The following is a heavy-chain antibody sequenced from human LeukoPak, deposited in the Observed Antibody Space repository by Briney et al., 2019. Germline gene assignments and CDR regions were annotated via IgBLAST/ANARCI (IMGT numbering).Heavy chain of an antibody. V-gene: IGHV4-39*01. J-gene: IGHJ4*02. D-gene: IGHD3-22*01. CDR3: ARWIIMIVVFDY. Sequence: PLETLSLTCTVSGGSISSSSYYWGWIRQPPGKGLEWIGSIYYSGSTYYNPSLKSRVTISVDTSKNQFSLKLSSVTAADTAVYYCARWIIMIVVFDYWGQGTLVTVSS. CDR1: GGSISSSSYY. CDR2: IYYSGST.